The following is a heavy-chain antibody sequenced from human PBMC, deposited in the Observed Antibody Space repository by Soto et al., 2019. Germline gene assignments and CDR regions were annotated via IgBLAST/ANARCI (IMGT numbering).Heavy chain of an antibody. Sequence: EVQLLESGGGLVQPGGSLRLSCAASGFTFSSYAMSWVRQAPGKGLEWVSAISGSGGSTYYADSVKGRFTISRDNSKNTLYLQMNSLRAEDTAVHYCAKDEEITWGGSWYSFDYWGQGTLVTVSS. J-gene: IGHJ4*02. D-gene: IGHD6-13*01. CDR3: AKDEEITWGGSWYSFDY. CDR1: GFTFSSYA. V-gene: IGHV3-23*01. CDR2: ISGSGGST.